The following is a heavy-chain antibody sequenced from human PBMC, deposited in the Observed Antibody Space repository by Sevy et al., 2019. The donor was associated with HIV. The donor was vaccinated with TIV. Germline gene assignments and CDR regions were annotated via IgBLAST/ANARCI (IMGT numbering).Heavy chain of an antibody. CDR2: IRSKAYGGTT. CDR1: GFTFGDYA. V-gene: IGHV3-49*04. CDR3: TRDVETGDPDYFDY. D-gene: IGHD7-27*01. J-gene: IGHJ4*02. Sequence: GSLRLSCTASGFTFGDYAMSWVRQAPGKGLGGVGFIRSKAYGGTTEYAASVKGRFTISRDDSKSIAYLQMNSLKTEDTAVYYCTRDVETGDPDYFDYWGQGTLVTVSS.